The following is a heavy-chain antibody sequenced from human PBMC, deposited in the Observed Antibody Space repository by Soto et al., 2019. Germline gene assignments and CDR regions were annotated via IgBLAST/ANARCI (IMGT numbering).Heavy chain of an antibody. J-gene: IGHJ6*02. CDR2: IIPIFGTA. CDR3: ASGTQGASYYYYGMDV. Sequence: SXKVSFTASGGTXTSYAISWVRQAPRQGLEWMGGIIPIFGTANYAQKFQGRVTITADESTRTAYMELSSLRSEETAVYYCASGTQGASYYYYGMDVWGQGNTVTVS. V-gene: IGHV1-69*13. D-gene: IGHD1-1*01. CDR1: GGTXTSYA.